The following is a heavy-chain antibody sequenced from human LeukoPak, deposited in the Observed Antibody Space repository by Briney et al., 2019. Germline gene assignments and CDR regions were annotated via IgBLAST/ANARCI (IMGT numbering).Heavy chain of an antibody. CDR1: GFTFSNAW. CDR2: IKSKTDGGTT. CDR3: TTGPEGSYSLDY. D-gene: IGHD1-26*01. V-gene: IGHV3-15*01. Sequence: PGGSLRLSCAASGFTFSNAWMSWVRQAPGKGLEWVGRIKSKTDGGTTDYAAPVKGRFTISRDDSKNTLYLQMNSLKTEDTAVYYCTTGPEGSYSLDYWGQGTLVTVSS. J-gene: IGHJ4*02.